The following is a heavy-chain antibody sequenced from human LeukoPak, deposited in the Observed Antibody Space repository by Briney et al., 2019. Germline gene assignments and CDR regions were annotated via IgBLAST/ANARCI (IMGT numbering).Heavy chain of an antibody. CDR3: ARDRICSSTSCYLFDY. J-gene: IGHJ4*02. V-gene: IGHV3-21*01. D-gene: IGHD2-2*01. CDR1: GFTFSSYS. Sequence: PGGSMRLSCVASGFTFSSYSMNWVRQAPGKGLEWVSSISSSSSYIYYADSVKGRFTISRDNAKNSLYLQMNSLRAEDTAVYYCARDRICSSTSCYLFDYWGQGTLVTVSS. CDR2: ISSSSSYI.